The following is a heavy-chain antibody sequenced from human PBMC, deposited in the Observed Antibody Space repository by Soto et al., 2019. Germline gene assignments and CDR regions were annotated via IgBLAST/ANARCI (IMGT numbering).Heavy chain of an antibody. CDR1: GFTFRNAW. D-gene: IGHD3-22*01. Sequence: GGSLRLSCAASGFTFRNAWLNWVRQAPGKGLEWVGRIKSKTDGGTTDYAAPVKGRFTISRDDSKNTLYLQMNSLKTEDTAVYYCTTASGYDSSGYSYYYYGMDVWGQGTTVTVSS. J-gene: IGHJ6*02. CDR2: IKSKTDGGTT. V-gene: IGHV3-15*07. CDR3: TTASGYDSSGYSYYYYGMDV.